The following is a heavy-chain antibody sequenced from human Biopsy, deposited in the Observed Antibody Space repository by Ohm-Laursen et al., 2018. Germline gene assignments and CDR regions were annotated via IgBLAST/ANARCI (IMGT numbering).Heavy chain of an antibody. CDR2: IIPIPNVA. J-gene: IGHJ5*02. Sequence: SSVKVSCKASGDSLTSYAIGWVRQAPRQGLEWMGGIIPIPNVATYAQKFQGRITITADESTSTAYMELSSLTSDDTAVYFCARGKGSSWFDPWGHGTLVTVSS. V-gene: IGHV1-69*01. CDR3: ARGKGSSWFDP. CDR1: GDSLTSYA.